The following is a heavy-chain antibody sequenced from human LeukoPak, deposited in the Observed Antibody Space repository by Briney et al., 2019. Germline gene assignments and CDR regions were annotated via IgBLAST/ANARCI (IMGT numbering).Heavy chain of an antibody. J-gene: IGHJ5*02. Sequence: SETLSLTCTVSGGSISSYYWSWIRQPAGKGLEWIGRIYTSGSTNYNPSLKSRVTMSVDTSKNQFSLKLSSVTAADTAVYYCARDSYFYYGSEYNWFDPWGQGTLVTVSS. CDR1: GGSISSYY. D-gene: IGHD3-10*01. CDR3: ARDSYFYYGSEYNWFDP. CDR2: IYTSGST. V-gene: IGHV4-4*07.